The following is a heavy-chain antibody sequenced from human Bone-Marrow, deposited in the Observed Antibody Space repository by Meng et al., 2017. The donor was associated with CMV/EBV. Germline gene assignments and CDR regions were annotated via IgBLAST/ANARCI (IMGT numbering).Heavy chain of an antibody. CDR2: INPNSGGT. CDR1: GYTFTGYY. J-gene: IGHJ4*02. CDR3: ARGLYSSSSEMGY. D-gene: IGHD6-6*01. V-gene: IGHV1-2*02. Sequence: ASVKVSCKASGYTFTGYYMHWVRQAPGQGLEWMGWINPNSGGTNYAQKFQGRVTMTRDTSISTAYMELSRLRSDDTAVYYCARGLYSSSSEMGYWGQGTLVTVS.